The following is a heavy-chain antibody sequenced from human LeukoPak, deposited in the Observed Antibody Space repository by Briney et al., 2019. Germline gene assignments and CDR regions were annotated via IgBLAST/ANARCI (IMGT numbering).Heavy chain of an antibody. D-gene: IGHD6-13*01. Sequence: SETLSLTCTVSGGSISSYYWSWIRQPAGKGLEWIGRIYTSGSTNYNPSLKGRVTMSVDTSKNQFSLKLSSVTAADTAVYYCARDSGIAAAVYDYYYYMDVWGKGTTVTISS. CDR2: IYTSGST. CDR3: ARDSGIAAAVYDYYYYMDV. CDR1: GGSISSYY. V-gene: IGHV4-4*07. J-gene: IGHJ6*03.